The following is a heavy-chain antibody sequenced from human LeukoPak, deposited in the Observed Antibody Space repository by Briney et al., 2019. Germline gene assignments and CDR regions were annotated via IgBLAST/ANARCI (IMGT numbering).Heavy chain of an antibody. CDR1: GYSISSGYY. J-gene: IGHJ4*02. Sequence: SETLSLTCTVSGYSISSGYYWGWIRQPPGKGLEWIGSIYHSGSTYYNPSLKSRVTISVDTSKNQFSLKLSSVTAADTAVYYCVRDRSRYYYDSSGYYDYWGQGTLVTVSS. CDR3: VRDRSRYYYDSSGYYDY. V-gene: IGHV4-38-2*02. CDR2: IYHSGST. D-gene: IGHD3-22*01.